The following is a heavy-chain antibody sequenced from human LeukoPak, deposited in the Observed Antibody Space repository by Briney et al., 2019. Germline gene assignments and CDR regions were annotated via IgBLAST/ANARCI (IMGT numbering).Heavy chain of an antibody. CDR1: GFTFSSYA. CDR2: ISGSGGST. V-gene: IGHV3-23*01. Sequence: GGSLRLSCAASGFTFSSYAMSWVRQAPGKGLEWVSAISGSGGSTYYADSVKGRFTISRDNSKNTLYLQMNSLRAEDTAVYYCAKRGYSGYDSQDYYYYMDVWGKGTTVTVSS. J-gene: IGHJ6*03. CDR3: AKRGYSGYDSQDYYYYMDV. D-gene: IGHD5-12*01.